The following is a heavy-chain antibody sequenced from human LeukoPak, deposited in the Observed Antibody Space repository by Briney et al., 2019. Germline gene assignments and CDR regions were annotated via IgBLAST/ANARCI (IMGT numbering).Heavy chain of an antibody. CDR3: GKTTAGYSSGQKPAWPVDY. CDR1: GFTFGSFA. J-gene: IGHJ4*02. Sequence: GGSLRLSCEASGFTFGSFAMYWVRQAPGKGLDWIAGIFGSGGSPHYADSVKGRLTISRDNSKNTVYLQINSLRAEDTAVYYCGKTTAGYSSGQKPAWPVDYWGQGTLVTVSS. CDR2: IFGSGGSP. V-gene: IGHV3-23*01. D-gene: IGHD5-18*01.